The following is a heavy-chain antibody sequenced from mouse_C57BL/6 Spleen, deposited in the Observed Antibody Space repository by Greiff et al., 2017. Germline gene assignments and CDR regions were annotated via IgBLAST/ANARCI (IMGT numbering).Heavy chain of an antibody. D-gene: IGHD1-1*01. J-gene: IGHJ1*03. Sequence: VKLMESGAELVRPGTSVKVSCKASGYAFTNYLIEWVKQRPGQGLEWIGVINPGSGGTNYNEKLKGKATLTADKSSSTAYMQLSSLTSEDSAVYFCARRYYYGSSYWYFDVWGTGTTVTVSS. CDR1: GYAFTNYL. CDR3: ARRYYYGSSYWYFDV. V-gene: IGHV1-54*01. CDR2: INPGSGGT.